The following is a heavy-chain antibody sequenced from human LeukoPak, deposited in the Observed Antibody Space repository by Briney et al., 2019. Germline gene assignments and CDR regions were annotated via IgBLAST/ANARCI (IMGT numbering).Heavy chain of an antibody. Sequence: GGSLRLSCAASGFTFSSLWMGWLRQAPGKGQEWVANIKPDGSDTYYVDSVKDRFTISRDNAKNSLYLQMNSLRAEDTAVYYCARGLDIWGQGTMVTVSS. CDR1: GFTFSSLW. CDR2: IKPDGSDT. V-gene: IGHV3-7*01. J-gene: IGHJ3*02. CDR3: ARGLDI.